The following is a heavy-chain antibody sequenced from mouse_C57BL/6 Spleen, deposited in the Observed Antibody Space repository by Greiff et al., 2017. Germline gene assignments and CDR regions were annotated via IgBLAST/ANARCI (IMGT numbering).Heavy chain of an antibody. D-gene: IGHD2-3*01. Sequence: EVKVVESGGGLVQSGRSLRLSCATSGFTFSDFYMEWVRQAPGQGLEWIAASRNKANDNTTEYSASVKGRFIVSRDTFQSILYLQMNALRAEDTAIYYCARDAGYSYYAMDYWGQGTSVTVSS. CDR3: ARDAGYSYYAMDY. CDR1: GFTFSDFY. J-gene: IGHJ4*01. V-gene: IGHV7-1*01. CDR2: SRNKANDNTT.